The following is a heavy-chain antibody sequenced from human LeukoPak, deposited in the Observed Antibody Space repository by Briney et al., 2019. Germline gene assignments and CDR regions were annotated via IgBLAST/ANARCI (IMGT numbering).Heavy chain of an antibody. CDR3: ANGMLVVPACFES. Sequence: AGGSLRLSCAASGFTFRGYVMTWVRQAPGKGLEWVSGMSGGGGSTYYADSVKGRFTITRDNSRNTLSLQMNSLRAEDTAVYYCANGMLVVPACFESWGQGTLVIVSS. J-gene: IGHJ4*02. CDR1: GFTFRGYV. V-gene: IGHV3-23*01. D-gene: IGHD2-15*01. CDR2: MSGGGGST.